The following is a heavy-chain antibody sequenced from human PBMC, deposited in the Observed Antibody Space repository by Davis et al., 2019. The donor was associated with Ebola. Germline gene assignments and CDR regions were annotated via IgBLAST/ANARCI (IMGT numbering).Heavy chain of an antibody. J-gene: IGHJ5*02. CDR2: INPNSGGT. D-gene: IGHD2-2*01. CDR3: ARECPFIVVVPAAKNWFDP. Sequence: AASVKVSCKASGYTFTGYYMHWVRQAPGQGLEWMGWINPNSGGTNYAQKFQGWVTMTRDTSTSTVYMELSSLRSEDTAVYYCARECPFIVVVPAAKNWFDPWGQGTLVTVSS. V-gene: IGHV1-2*04. CDR1: GYTFTGYY.